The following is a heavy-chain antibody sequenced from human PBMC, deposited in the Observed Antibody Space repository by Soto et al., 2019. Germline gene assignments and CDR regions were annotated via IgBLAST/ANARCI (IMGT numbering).Heavy chain of an antibody. J-gene: IGHJ4*02. D-gene: IGHD6-19*01. V-gene: IGHV3-30-3*01. CDR1: GFTFSSFS. Sequence: GGSLRLSCATSGFTFSSFSTHWFRQAPGKGLEWVAVISSAGGTTFYADSVKGRFTISRDNSKNTLYLQMDSLRTEDTAVYYCAREVVTTQWYFDNWGQGILVTVSS. CDR3: AREVVTTQWYFDN. CDR2: ISSAGGTT.